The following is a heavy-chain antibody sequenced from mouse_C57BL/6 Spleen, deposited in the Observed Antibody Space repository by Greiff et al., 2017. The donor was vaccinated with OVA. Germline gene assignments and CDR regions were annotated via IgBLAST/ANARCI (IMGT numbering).Heavy chain of an antibody. V-gene: IGHV14-3*01. D-gene: IGHD2-1*01. CDR3: ASTGSWFAY. CDR1: GFNIENTY. Sequence: EVQLQESVAELVRPGASVKLSCTASGFNIENTYMHWVKQRPEQGLEWIGRIDPANGNTKYAPKFQGKATITADTSSNTAYLQLSSLTSEDTAIYYCASTGSWFAYWGQGTLVTVSA. J-gene: IGHJ3*01. CDR2: IDPANGNT.